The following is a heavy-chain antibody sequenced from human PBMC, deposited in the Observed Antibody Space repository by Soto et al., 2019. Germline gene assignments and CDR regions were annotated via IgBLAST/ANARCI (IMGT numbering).Heavy chain of an antibody. V-gene: IGHV1-46*01. Sequence: ASVKVSCKASGYTFTSYYMHWVRQAPGQGLEWMGIINPSGGSTSYAQKFQGRVTMTRDTSTSTVYMELSSLRSEDTAVYYCARDGVTIFGVAATKRGYGMDVWGQGTTVTVSS. CDR2: INPSGGST. CDR3: ARDGVTIFGVAATKRGYGMDV. D-gene: IGHD3-3*01. CDR1: GYTFTSYY. J-gene: IGHJ6*02.